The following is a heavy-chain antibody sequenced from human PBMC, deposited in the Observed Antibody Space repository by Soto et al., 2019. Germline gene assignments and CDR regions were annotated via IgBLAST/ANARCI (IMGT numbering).Heavy chain of an antibody. Sequence: GWSLRLACACSVLTFINYAMRWVRQAPGTGLEWVSGIGASGAGTYYADSVKGRFTISRDNSKNTLHLQMNSLRAEDTAVYYCALRKTGSYFDYWGQGTLVTVSP. J-gene: IGHJ4*02. D-gene: IGHD1-26*01. V-gene: IGHV3-23*01. CDR3: ALRKTGSYFDY. CDR1: VLTFINYA. CDR2: IGASGAGT.